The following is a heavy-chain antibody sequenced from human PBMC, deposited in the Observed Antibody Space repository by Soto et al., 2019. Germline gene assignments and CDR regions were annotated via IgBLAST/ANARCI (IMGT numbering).Heavy chain of an antibody. D-gene: IGHD3-22*01. CDR2: FFNSGSA. CDR3: ARLADYYDSSGYSWKYYFDH. J-gene: IGHJ4*02. V-gene: IGHV4-59*11. CDR1: GGSISRHY. Sequence: AETLSLTCTVSGGSISRHYWSWIRQPPGKGLEWIGDFFNSGSANYNPSLKSRVTLSIDTSKNRFSLKLTSVTAADTAMYYCARLADYYDSSGYSWKYYFDHWGQGALVTVPQ.